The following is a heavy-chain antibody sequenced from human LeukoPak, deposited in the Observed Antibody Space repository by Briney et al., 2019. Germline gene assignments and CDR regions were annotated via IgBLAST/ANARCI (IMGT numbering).Heavy chain of an antibody. D-gene: IGHD3-16*01. Sequence: SETLSLTCAVYGGSFSGYYWSWIRQPPGKGLEWIGEINHSGSTNYNPSLKSRVTISVDTSKKQFSLRLRSVTAADTAAYYCARVFGGSSGYFDYWGQGTLSPSPQ. V-gene: IGHV4-34*01. CDR3: ARVFGGSSGYFDY. J-gene: IGHJ4*02. CDR1: GGSFSGYY. CDR2: INHSGST.